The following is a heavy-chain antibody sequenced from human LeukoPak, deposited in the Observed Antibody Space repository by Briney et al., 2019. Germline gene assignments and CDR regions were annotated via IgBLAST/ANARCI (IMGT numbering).Heavy chain of an antibody. CDR3: ATENYYDSSGWQFDY. CDR2: ISWNSGSI. J-gene: IGHJ4*02. CDR1: GFTFDDYA. Sequence: GGSLRLSCAASGFTFDDYAMHWVRQAPGKGLEWVSGISWNSGSIGYADSVKGRFTISRDNSKNTLYLQMNSLRAEDTAVYYCATENYYDSSGWQFDYWGQGTLVTVSS. D-gene: IGHD3-22*01. V-gene: IGHV3-9*01.